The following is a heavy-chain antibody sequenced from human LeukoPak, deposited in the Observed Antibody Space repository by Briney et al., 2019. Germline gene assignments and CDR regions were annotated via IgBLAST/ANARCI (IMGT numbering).Heavy chain of an antibody. CDR3: AREAWRIAGNCDY. CDR2: IYTSGST. Sequence: PSVTLSLTCTVSVRPISSYYWSWLRQPAGKGLEWLGRIYTSGSTNYNPSLKSRVTMSVDTFKNQLSLKLSAVSAADTGVYYCAREAWRIAGNCDYWGQGTLVTVSS. V-gene: IGHV4-4*07. D-gene: IGHD1-26*01. J-gene: IGHJ4*02. CDR1: VRPISSYY.